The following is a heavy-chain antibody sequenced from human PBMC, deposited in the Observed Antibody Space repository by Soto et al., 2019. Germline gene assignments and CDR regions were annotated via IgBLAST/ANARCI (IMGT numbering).Heavy chain of an antibody. CDR1: GGSISSSSNY. CDR3: ARDYYDSRGDGAFDM. J-gene: IGHJ3*02. D-gene: IGHD3-22*01. V-gene: IGHV4-39*07. CDR2: ISHSGST. Sequence: PSETLSLTCSVSGGSISSSSNYWGWIRQPPGEGLEWIGTISHSGSTYYNPSLKSRVTIFADTSKNQFSLKLSSVTAADTAVYYCARDYYDSRGDGAFDMGGKGTMATV.